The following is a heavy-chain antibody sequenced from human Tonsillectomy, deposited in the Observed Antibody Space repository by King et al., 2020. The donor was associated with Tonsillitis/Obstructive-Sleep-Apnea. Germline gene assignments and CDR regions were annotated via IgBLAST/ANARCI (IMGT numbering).Heavy chain of an antibody. CDR1: GGSFSGYY. V-gene: IGHV4-34*01. D-gene: IGHD2-15*01. CDR2: INHSGTT. J-gene: IGHJ4*02. CDR3: ARNSVVVVAATDPFDY. Sequence: VQLQQWGAGLLKPSETLSLTCAVYGGSFSGYYWSWIRQPPGKGLEWIGEINHSGTTNYNPSLKSRVTISLDTSKNQFSLKLSSVTAADTAVYYCARNSVVVVAATDPFDYWGQGTLVTVSS.